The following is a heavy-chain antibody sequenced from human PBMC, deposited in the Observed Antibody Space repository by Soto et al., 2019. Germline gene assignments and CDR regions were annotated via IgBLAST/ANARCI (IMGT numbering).Heavy chain of an antibody. Sequence: SETLSLTCSVSGYSVSSSDYYWAWIRQPPGKGLEWIGSMLYSGLTYYHPSLKSRVTLSVDTSKNQFSLRLNSVTASDTAVYYCAPLSVSLSGPYGIHVWGQGTTVTVSS. CDR2: MLYSGLT. D-gene: IGHD2-15*01. V-gene: IGHV4-39*01. CDR1: GYSVSSSDYY. CDR3: APLSVSLSGPYGIHV. J-gene: IGHJ6*02.